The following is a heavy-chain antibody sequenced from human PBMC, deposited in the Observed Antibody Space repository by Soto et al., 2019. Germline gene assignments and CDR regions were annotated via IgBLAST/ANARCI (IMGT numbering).Heavy chain of an antibody. CDR1: GYTFTSYG. Sequence: ASVKVSCKASGYTFTSYGISWLRQAPGQGLEWMGWISAYNGNTNYAQKLQGRVTMTTDTSTSTAYMELRSLRSDDTAVYYCARDSDYDSSGYYRDYWGQGTLVTVSS. CDR2: ISAYNGNT. V-gene: IGHV1-18*04. CDR3: ARDSDYDSSGYYRDY. J-gene: IGHJ4*02. D-gene: IGHD3-22*01.